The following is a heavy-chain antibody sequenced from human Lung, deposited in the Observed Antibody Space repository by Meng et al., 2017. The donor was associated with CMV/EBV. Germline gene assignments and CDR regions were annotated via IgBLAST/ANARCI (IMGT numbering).Heavy chain of an antibody. CDR1: GGSISSSSYY. V-gene: IGHV4-39*07. CDR3: ARDQVRAAAGIWEPDHAFDI. J-gene: IGHJ3*02. Sequence: LXCTVSGGSISSSSYYWGWIRQPPGKGLEWIGSIYYSGSTYYNPSLKSRVTISVDTSKNQFSLKLSSVTAADTAVYYCARDQVRAAAGIWEPDHAFDIWGQGTXVTVSS. CDR2: IYYSGST. D-gene: IGHD6-13*01.